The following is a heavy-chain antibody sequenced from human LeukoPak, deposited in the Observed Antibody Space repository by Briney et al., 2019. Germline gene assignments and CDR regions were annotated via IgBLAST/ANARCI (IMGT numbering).Heavy chain of an antibody. CDR3: ARDRWNIGNY. V-gene: IGHV4-38-2*02. D-gene: IGHD2/OR15-2a*01. CDR1: GYSISSGYY. J-gene: IGHJ4*02. CDR2: IYHSGST. Sequence: SETLSLTCTVSGYSISSGYYWGWIRQPPGKGLEWIGSIYHSGSTYYNPSLRSRVTISVDTSKNQFSLKLSSVTAADTAVYYCARDRWNIGNYWGQGILVTVSS.